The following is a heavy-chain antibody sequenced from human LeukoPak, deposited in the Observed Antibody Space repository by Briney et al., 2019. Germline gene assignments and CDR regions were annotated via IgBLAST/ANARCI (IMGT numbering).Heavy chain of an antibody. Sequence: GGSLRLSCAASGFTFSDYYMSWIRQAPGKGLEWVPYISSSGSTIYYADSVKGRFTISRDNAKNSLYLQMNSLRAEDTAVYYCARLLTRGTYYYDSSGYYSFDYWGQGTLVTVSS. D-gene: IGHD3-22*01. CDR3: ARLLTRGTYYYDSSGYYSFDY. CDR2: ISSSGSTI. V-gene: IGHV3-11*01. J-gene: IGHJ4*02. CDR1: GFTFSDYY.